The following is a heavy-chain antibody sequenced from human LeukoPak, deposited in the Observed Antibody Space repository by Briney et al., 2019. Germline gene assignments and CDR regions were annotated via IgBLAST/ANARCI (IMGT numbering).Heavy chain of an antibody. J-gene: IGHJ4*02. CDR2: ICSSGSTI. CDR1: GFAFSDYY. CDR3: AIVSPNTVTTPQYFDY. D-gene: IGHD4-17*01. V-gene: IGHV3-11*04. Sequence: GGSLRLSCAASGFAFSDYYMSWIRLAPGNGLEWGSYICSSGSTIYYADSGKGRFTISRDNAKNSLYLQMNSLRAEATAVYDCAIVSPNTVTTPQYFDYWGQRTLGTVSS.